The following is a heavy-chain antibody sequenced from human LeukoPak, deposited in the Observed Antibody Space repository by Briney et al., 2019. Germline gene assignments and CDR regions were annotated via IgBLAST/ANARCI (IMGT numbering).Heavy chain of an antibody. CDR1: GFTFSSYA. V-gene: IGHV3-64*01. Sequence: PGGSLRLSCAASGFTFSSYAMHWVRQAPGKGLEYVSAISSNGGSTYYANSVKGRFTISRDNSKNTLYLQMGSLRAEDMAVYYCARGWAYSSGWFGPQDAFDIWGQGTMVTVSS. CDR2: ISSNGGST. CDR3: ARGWAYSSGWFGPQDAFDI. D-gene: IGHD6-19*01. J-gene: IGHJ3*02.